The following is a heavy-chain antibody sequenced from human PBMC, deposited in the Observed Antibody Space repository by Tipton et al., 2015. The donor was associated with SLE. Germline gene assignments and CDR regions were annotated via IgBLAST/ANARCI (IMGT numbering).Heavy chain of an antibody. CDR2: IYSSGST. V-gene: IGHV4-38-2*02. CDR3: AREGISSESVDF. CDR1: GNFITTDYY. D-gene: IGHD6-6*01. Sequence: TLSLTCTVSGNFITTDYYWGWIRQRPGKGLEWIGRIYSSGSTNSNPSLRSRVTISVDTSKNQFSLKLSSVTAADTAVYYCAREGISSESVDFWGQGTLVTVSS. J-gene: IGHJ4*02.